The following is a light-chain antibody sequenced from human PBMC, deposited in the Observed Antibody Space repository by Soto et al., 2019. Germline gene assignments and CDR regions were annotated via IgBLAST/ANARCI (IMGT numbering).Light chain of an antibody. CDR3: QQYNTWLCT. J-gene: IGKJ1*01. Sequence: EVVMTQSPATLSVSPGERATLSCRASQSVNANLAWYQQKPGQAPRLLIHGASNRATGIPARFSGSGFGTEFILNISSLQSEDFAVYYCQQYNTWLCTFGQGTKVEI. V-gene: IGKV3-15*01. CDR2: GAS. CDR1: QSVNAN.